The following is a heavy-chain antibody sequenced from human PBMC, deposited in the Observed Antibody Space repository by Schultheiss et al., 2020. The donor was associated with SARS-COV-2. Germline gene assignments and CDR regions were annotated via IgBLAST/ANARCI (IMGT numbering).Heavy chain of an antibody. J-gene: IGHJ6*03. Sequence: SETLSLTCTVSGGSISSYYWSWIRQPPGKGLEWIGYIYYSGSTYYNPSLKSLVTISVDTSKNQFSLKLSSVTAADTAVYYCARRGGSGSYYYYYYYMDVWGKGTTVTVSS. D-gene: IGHD1-26*01. CDR2: IYYSGST. V-gene: IGHV4-59*08. CDR3: ARRGGSGSYYYYYYYMDV. CDR1: GGSISSYY.